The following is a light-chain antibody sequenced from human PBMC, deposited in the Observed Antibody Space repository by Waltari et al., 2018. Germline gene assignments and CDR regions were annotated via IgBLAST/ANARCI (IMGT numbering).Light chain of an antibody. CDR1: SSDVGGYNY. CDR2: EVS. J-gene: IGLJ3*02. CDR3: SSYAGSKFWV. V-gene: IGLV2-8*01. Sequence: QSALTQPPSASGSPGQSVTIPCTGTSSDVGGYNYAAGFQQRPGKAPKVMIYEVSKRPSGVPDRFSGSKSGNTASLIVSGLQAEDEADYYCSSYAGSKFWVFGGGTKLTVL.